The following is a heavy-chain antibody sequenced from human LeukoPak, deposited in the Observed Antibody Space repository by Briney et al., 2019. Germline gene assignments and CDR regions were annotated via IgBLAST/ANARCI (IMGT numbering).Heavy chain of an antibody. CDR2: ISWNSGSI. CDR3: AKDSGAGYSYGHIDY. CDR1: GFTFDDYA. J-gene: IGHJ4*02. V-gene: IGHV3-9*03. D-gene: IGHD5-18*01. Sequence: TGGSLRLSCAASGFTFDDYAMHWVRQAPGKGLEWVSGISWNSGSIGYADSVKGRFTISRDNAKNSLYLQMNSLRAEDMALYYCAKDSGAGYSYGHIDYWGQGILVTVSS.